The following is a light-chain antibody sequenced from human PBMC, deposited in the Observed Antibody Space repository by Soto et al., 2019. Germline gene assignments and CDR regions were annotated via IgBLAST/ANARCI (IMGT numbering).Light chain of an antibody. CDR2: KAS. CDR3: QHYNSSSEA. J-gene: IGKJ1*01. V-gene: IGKV1-5*03. CDR1: QTISSW. Sequence: DIQMTQSPSTLSGSVGDRVTITCRASQTISSWLAWYQQKPGKAPKLLIYKASTLKSGVPSRFSGSGSGTEFTLTISSLKPDDFPTYYCQHYNSSSEALGQGTKVDIK.